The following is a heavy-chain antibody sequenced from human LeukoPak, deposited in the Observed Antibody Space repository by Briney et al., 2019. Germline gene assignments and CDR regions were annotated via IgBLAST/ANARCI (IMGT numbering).Heavy chain of an antibody. Sequence: PSETLSLTCTVSGGSISYYYWSWIRQPPGKALEWIGNIYDSGSANYNPSLKSRVTISLDTSKNHFSLELSSVTAADTAVYFCARVNLGYYYGMDVWGQGTTVIVSS. CDR2: IYDSGSA. CDR3: ARVNLGYYYGMDV. V-gene: IGHV4-59*01. CDR1: GGSISYYY. J-gene: IGHJ6*02. D-gene: IGHD3-16*01.